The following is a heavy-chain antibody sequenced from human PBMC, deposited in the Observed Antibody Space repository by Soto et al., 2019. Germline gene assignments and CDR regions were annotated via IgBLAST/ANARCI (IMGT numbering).Heavy chain of an antibody. CDR1: GYTFTSYA. CDR2: ITAGNGNT. D-gene: IGHD2-21*02. V-gene: IGHV1-3*05. CDR3: ARSIVVVTALDY. Sequence: QVQLVQSGAEEKKPGASVKVSCKASGYTFTSYAMHWVRLAPGQRLEWMGWITAGNGNTKYSQKFQGRVTITRDTSASTAYMELSSLRSEDTAVYYCARSIVVVTALDYWGQGTLVTVSS. J-gene: IGHJ4*02.